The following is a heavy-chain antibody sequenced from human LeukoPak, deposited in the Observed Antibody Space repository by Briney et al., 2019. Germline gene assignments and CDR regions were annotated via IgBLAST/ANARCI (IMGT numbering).Heavy chain of an antibody. Sequence: GESLKISCKGSGYSFTSYWISWVRQMPGKGLEWMGRIDPSDSYTNYSPSFQGHVTISTDKSISTAYLQWSSLKASDTAMFYCARMAQVAAAGTDFDYWGQGTLVTVSS. D-gene: IGHD6-13*01. CDR2: IDPSDSYT. CDR3: ARMAQVAAAGTDFDY. CDR1: GYSFTSYW. J-gene: IGHJ4*02. V-gene: IGHV5-10-1*01.